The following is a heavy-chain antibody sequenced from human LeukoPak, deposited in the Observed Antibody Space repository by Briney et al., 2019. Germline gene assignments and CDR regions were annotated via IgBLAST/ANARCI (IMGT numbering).Heavy chain of an antibody. V-gene: IGHV3-66*04. CDR1: GITVSTNY. D-gene: IGHD5-18*01. J-gene: IGHJ4*01. CDR3: ARRGHGYGSPFDY. Sequence: GGSLRLSCAASGITVSTNYMSWVRQAPGKGLEWVSIIYSGGATFYADSVKGRFTISRDNSKNTLDLQMSSLRAEDTAVYYCARRGHGYGSPFDYWGXXTLVTVSS. CDR2: IYSGGAT.